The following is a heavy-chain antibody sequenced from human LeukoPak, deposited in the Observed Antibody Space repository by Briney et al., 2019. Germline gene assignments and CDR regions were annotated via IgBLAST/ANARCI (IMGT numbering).Heavy chain of an antibody. V-gene: IGHV1-3*01. Sequence: ASVTVSCKASGYTFTSYAMHWVRQAPGQRLEWMGWINAGNGNTKYSQKFQGRVTITRDTSASTAYMELSSLRSEDTAVYYCASGTGKGTNYYDSYYYGMDVWGQGTTVTVSS. J-gene: IGHJ6*02. CDR1: GYTFTSYA. D-gene: IGHD3-22*01. CDR3: ASGTGKGTNYYDSYYYGMDV. CDR2: INAGNGNT.